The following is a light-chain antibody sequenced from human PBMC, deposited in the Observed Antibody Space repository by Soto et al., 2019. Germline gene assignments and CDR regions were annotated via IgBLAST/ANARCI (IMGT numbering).Light chain of an antibody. CDR3: SSWTSSSSYV. Sequence: QSLLTQPASLSGSPGQSIAISCTGTSSVVGGYNSVSWYQQYPGKAPKLMIHDVSNRPSGVSDRFSGSKSGNTASLTISGLQAEDEADYYCSSWTSSSSYVFGSGTKVTVL. CDR1: SSVVGGYNS. V-gene: IGLV2-14*01. J-gene: IGLJ1*01. CDR2: DVS.